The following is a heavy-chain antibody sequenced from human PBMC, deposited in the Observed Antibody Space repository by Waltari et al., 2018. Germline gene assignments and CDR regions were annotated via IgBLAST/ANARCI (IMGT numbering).Heavy chain of an antibody. D-gene: IGHD6-13*01. CDR2: INAGNGNT. Sequence: QVQLVQSGAEVKKPGASVKVSCKASGYTFTSYDIHWVRQAPGQRLEWMGWINAGNGNTKYSQKFQGRVTITRDTSASTAYRELSSLRSEDTAVYYCARVISSSWYGDDAFDIWGQGTMVTVSS. J-gene: IGHJ3*02. CDR1: GYTFTSYD. V-gene: IGHV1-3*01. CDR3: ARVISSSWYGDDAFDI.